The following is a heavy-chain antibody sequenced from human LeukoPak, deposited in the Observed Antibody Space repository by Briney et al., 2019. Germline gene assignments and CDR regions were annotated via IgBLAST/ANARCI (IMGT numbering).Heavy chain of an antibody. CDR2: INAGNGNT. Sequence: GASVKVSCTASGYTFTSYAMHWVRQAPGQRLEWVGWINAGNGNTKYSQKFQGRVTITRDTSASTAYMELSSLRSEDTAVYYCARRGFIAAAGAFDYWGQGTLVTVSS. CDR1: GYTFTSYA. D-gene: IGHD6-13*01. V-gene: IGHV1-3*01. J-gene: IGHJ4*02. CDR3: ARRGFIAAAGAFDY.